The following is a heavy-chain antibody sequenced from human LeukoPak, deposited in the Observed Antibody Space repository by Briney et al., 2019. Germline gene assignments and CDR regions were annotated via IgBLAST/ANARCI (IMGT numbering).Heavy chain of an antibody. Sequence: PSETLSLTCTVSGYSISSGYYWGWIRQPPGKGLEWIGSIYHSGSAYYNPSLKSRVTISVDTSKNQFSLKLSSVTAADTAVYYCARDCRGSTCDGYFDYWGREPWSPSPQ. V-gene: IGHV4-38-2*02. CDR2: IYHSGSA. CDR3: ARDCRGSTCDGYFDY. CDR1: GYSISSGYY. D-gene: IGHD6-13*01. J-gene: IGHJ4*02.